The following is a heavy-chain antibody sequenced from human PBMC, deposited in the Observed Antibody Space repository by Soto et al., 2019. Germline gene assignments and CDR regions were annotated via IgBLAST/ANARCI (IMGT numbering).Heavy chain of an antibody. D-gene: IGHD2-2*01. V-gene: IGHV3-48*03. CDR2: ISSAGDSS. CDR3: ARVYCSTTTCHVQAFDS. Sequence: EVQLVESGGGLAQPGGSVRLSCAASGFTFSSYEMKWVRQAPGKTLEWVSYISSAGDSSYYADSVKSRFTISRDNAKNSLYLQMNSLRVEDTAVYYCARVYCSTTTCHVQAFDSWGQGTLVTVSS. CDR1: GFTFSSYE. J-gene: IGHJ4*02.